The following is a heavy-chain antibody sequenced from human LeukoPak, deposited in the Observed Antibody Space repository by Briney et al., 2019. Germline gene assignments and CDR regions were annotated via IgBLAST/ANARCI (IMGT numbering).Heavy chain of an antibody. CDR3: AKVMKGSERLTMVRGVIIKTAGLYYMDV. D-gene: IGHD3-10*01. CDR1: GFSLSSYA. J-gene: IGHJ6*03. CDR2: MSASCGGS. Sequence: GGSLRLSCAASGFSLSSYAMSWVRLAPRPGLEWVSSMSASCGGSNYADSVHSRCTISRDNSQNTVYLQMNSLRAEDTAVYYCAKVMKGSERLTMVRGVIIKTAGLYYMDVWGKGTTVTVSS. V-gene: IGHV3-23*01.